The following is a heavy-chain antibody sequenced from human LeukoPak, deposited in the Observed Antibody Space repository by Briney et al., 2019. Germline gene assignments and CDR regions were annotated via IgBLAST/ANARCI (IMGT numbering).Heavy chain of an antibody. CDR1: GGTFSSYA. V-gene: IGHV1-69*05. J-gene: IGHJ4*02. Sequence: SVKVFCKAFGGTFSSYAIIWVRQAPGQGLEWMGRIIPIFGTANYAQKFQGRVTITTDESTSTAYMELSSLRSEDTAVYYCARGGYYDSSGYPDYWGQGTLVTVSS. CDR3: ARGGYYDSSGYPDY. CDR2: IIPIFGTA. D-gene: IGHD3-22*01.